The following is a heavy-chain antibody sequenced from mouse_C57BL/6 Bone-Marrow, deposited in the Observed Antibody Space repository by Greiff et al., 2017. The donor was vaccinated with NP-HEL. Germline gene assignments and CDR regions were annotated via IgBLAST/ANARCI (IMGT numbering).Heavy chain of an antibody. D-gene: IGHD1-1*01. CDR3: AKERYYYGSSYGAMDY. CDR1: GYAFSSYW. V-gene: IGHV1-80*01. CDR2: IYPGDGDT. J-gene: IGHJ4*01. Sequence: QVQLQQPGAELVKPGASVKISCKASGYAFSSYWMNWVKQRPGKGLEWIGQIYPGDGDTNYNGKVKGKATLTADNSSSTAYMQLSSLTSEDSAVYFCAKERYYYGSSYGAMDYWGQGTSVTVSS.